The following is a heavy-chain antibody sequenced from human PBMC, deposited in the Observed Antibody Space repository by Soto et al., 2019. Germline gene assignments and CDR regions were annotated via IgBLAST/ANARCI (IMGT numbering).Heavy chain of an antibody. CDR3: ARHGYSYPKQPNVGGPIDY. Sequence: QLQLQESGPGLVKPSETLSLTCTVSGGSISSSSYYWGWIRQPPGKGLEWIGSIYYSGSTYYNPSLKSRVTISVDTSKNQFSLKLSSVTAADTAVYYCARHGYSYPKQPNVGGPIDYWGQGTLVTVSS. V-gene: IGHV4-39*01. J-gene: IGHJ4*02. CDR2: IYYSGST. D-gene: IGHD5-18*01. CDR1: GGSISSSSYY.